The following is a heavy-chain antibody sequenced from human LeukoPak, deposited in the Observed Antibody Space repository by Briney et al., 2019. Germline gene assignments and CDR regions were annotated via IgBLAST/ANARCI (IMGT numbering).Heavy chain of an antibody. CDR2: INHSGST. CDR3: ARGRIAARRLRWFDP. D-gene: IGHD6-6*01. CDR1: GGSFSGYY. V-gene: IGHV4-34*01. Sequence: SETLSLTCAVYGGSFSGYYWSWIRQPSGKGLEWIGEINHSGSTNYNPSLKSRVTISVDTSKNQFSLKLSSVTAADTAVYYCARGRIAARRLRWFDPWGQGTLVTVSS. J-gene: IGHJ5*02.